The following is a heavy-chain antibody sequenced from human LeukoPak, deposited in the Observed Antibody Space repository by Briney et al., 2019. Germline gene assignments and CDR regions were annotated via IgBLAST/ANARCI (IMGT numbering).Heavy chain of an antibody. J-gene: IGHJ4*02. V-gene: IGHV4-59*08. CDR3: ARHNSFAYCGGDCYDY. CDR2: IYYSGST. Sequence: SETLSLTCTVSGGSISSYYWSWIRQPPGKGLEWIGYIYYSGSTNYNPSLKSRVTISVDTSKNQFSLKLSSVTAADTAVYYCARHNSFAYCGGDCYDYWGQGTLVTVSS. D-gene: IGHD2-21*01. CDR1: GGSISSYY.